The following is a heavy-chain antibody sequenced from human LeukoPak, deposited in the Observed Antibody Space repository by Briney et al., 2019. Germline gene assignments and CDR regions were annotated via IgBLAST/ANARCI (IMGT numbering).Heavy chain of an antibody. CDR3: AKDRASWFDP. Sequence: GASVKVSCKAFGYTFTSNYMHWVRQAPGQGPEWMGVISPSGGSTTYAQKFQGRVTLTRDMSTSTDYLELSSLRSEDTAVYYCAKDRASWFDPWGQGTLVTVSS. V-gene: IGHV1-46*01. D-gene: IGHD4/OR15-4a*01. CDR1: GYTFTSNY. J-gene: IGHJ5*02. CDR2: ISPSGGST.